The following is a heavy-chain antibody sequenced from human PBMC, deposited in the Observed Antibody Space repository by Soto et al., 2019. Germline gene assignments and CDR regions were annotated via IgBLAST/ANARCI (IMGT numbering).Heavy chain of an antibody. J-gene: IGHJ4*02. Sequence: QVQLVESGGGVVQPGRSLRLSCAASGFTFSSYGMHWVRQAPGKGLEWVAVIWYDGSNKYYADSVKGRFTISRDNSKNTLYLQMNSLRAEDTAVYYCARDPPSGYIDYWGQGTLVTVSS. D-gene: IGHD6-19*01. CDR2: IWYDGSNK. CDR1: GFTFSSYG. V-gene: IGHV3-33*01. CDR3: ARDPPSGYIDY.